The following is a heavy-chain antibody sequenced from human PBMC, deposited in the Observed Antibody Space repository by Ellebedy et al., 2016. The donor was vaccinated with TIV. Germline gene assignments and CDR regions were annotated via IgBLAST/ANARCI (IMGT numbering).Heavy chain of an antibody. CDR1: GLTSRSYA. V-gene: IGHV3-23*01. Sequence: GGSLRLSCAVSGLTSRSYAMNWVRQAPGKGLEWVSGMSAGSDDDTSYADSVRGRFTISRDKSKSTWYLQMPNLGAEDTAIYYCAKDLGGPDVWGQGTLVTVSS. J-gene: IGHJ4*02. CDR2: MSAGSDDDT. CDR3: AKDLGGPDV. D-gene: IGHD3-16*01.